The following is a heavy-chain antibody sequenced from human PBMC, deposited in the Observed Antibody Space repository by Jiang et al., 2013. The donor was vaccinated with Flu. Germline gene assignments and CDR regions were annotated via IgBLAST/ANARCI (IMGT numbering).Heavy chain of an antibody. CDR2: IYYSGST. Sequence: SQTLSLTCTVSGGSISSGGYYWSWIRQHPGKGLEWIGYIYYSGSTYYNPSLKSRVTISVDTSKNQFSLKLSSVTAADTAVYYCARGLYDFWSGYPKGMDVWGQGTTVTVSS. CDR3: ARGLYDFWSGYPKGMDV. V-gene: IGHV4-31*03. D-gene: IGHD3-3*01. CDR1: GGSISSGGYY. J-gene: IGHJ6*02.